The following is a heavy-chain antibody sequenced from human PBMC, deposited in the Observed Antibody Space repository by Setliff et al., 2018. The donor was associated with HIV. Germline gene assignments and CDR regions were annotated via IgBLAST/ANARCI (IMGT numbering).Heavy chain of an antibody. J-gene: IGHJ2*01. CDR1: GYTFTNHL. CDR2: INADNGNT. V-gene: IGHV1-3*01. CDR3: ARERATGKPPLLNWYFDL. Sequence: ASVKVSCKASGYTFTNHLLYWVRQAPGQRLEWMGWINADNGNTRYSQKFHGRVTITRDTSASTAYMELSSLTSQDTAVYYCARERATGKPPLLNWYFDLWGRGTLVTVSS. D-gene: IGHD1-1*01.